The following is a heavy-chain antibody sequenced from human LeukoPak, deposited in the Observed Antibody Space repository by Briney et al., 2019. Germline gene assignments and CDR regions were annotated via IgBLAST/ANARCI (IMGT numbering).Heavy chain of an antibody. Sequence: SQTLSLTCTVSGGSISSGDYYWSWIRQPPGKGLEWIGYIYYSGSTYYNPSLKSRVTISVDTSKNQFSLKLSSVTAADTAVYYCARGARDLGYCSSTSCYNHFDYWGQGTLVTVSS. CDR3: ARGARDLGYCSSTSCYNHFDY. CDR2: IYYSGST. V-gene: IGHV4-30-4*01. J-gene: IGHJ4*02. D-gene: IGHD2-2*02. CDR1: GGSISSGDYY.